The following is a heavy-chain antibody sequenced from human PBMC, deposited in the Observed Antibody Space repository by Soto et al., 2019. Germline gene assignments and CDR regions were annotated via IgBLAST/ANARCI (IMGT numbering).Heavy chain of an antibody. Sequence: GGSLRLSCAASGFTFSSYAMHWVRQAPGKGLEWVAVISYDGSNKYYADSVKGRFTISRDNSKNTLYLQMNSLRAEDTAVYYCESMGALRNFDYWGQGNLVTVSS. J-gene: IGHJ4*02. CDR1: GFTFSSYA. CDR2: ISYDGSNK. D-gene: IGHD1-26*01. V-gene: IGHV3-30-3*01. CDR3: ESMGALRNFDY.